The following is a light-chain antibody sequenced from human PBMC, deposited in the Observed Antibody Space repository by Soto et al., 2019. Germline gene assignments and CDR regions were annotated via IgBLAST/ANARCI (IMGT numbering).Light chain of an antibody. CDR2: DAT. CDR1: QSVDRY. CDR3: QQRTNCPPET. J-gene: IGKJ4*01. V-gene: IGKV3-11*01. Sequence: EIVLTQSPVTLSLSPGERATLSCRASQSVDRYLAWYQQKPGQAPRLLIYDATNRATGIPARFSGSGSGTAFTLTISSLEPEDFAVYYCQQRTNCPPETFGGGTKLEIK.